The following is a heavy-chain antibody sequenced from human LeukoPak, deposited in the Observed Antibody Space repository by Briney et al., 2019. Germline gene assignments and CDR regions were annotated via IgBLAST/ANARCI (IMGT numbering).Heavy chain of an antibody. CDR1: GGSISSYY. J-gene: IGHJ5*02. CDR3: ARDLMITFGGVITNWFDP. V-gene: IGHV4-4*07. D-gene: IGHD3-16*02. CDR2: IYTSGST. Sequence: SETLSLTCTVSGGSISSYYWSWIRQPAGKGLEWIGRIYTSGSTNYNPSLKSRVTMSVDTSKNQFSLKLSSETAADTAVYYCARDLMITFGGVITNWFDPWGQGTLVTVSS.